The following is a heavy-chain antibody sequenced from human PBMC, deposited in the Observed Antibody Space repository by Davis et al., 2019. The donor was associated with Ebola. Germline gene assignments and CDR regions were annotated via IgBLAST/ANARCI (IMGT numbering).Heavy chain of an antibody. CDR3: ARAPTWSEINYYCLDY. Sequence: ASVKVSCKASGYTFNSYFIHWVRQAPGQGLEWVAIINPHSGAATYAQKFQGRITMTRNTSISTAYMELSSLRSDDTAVYYCARAPTWSEINYYCLDYWGQGTLVTVSS. J-gene: IGHJ4*02. D-gene: IGHD3-22*01. CDR2: INPHSGAA. V-gene: IGHV1-2*02. CDR1: GYTFNSYF.